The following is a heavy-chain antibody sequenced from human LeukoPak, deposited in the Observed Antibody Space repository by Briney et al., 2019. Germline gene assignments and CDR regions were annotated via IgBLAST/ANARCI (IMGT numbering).Heavy chain of an antibody. D-gene: IGHD3-3*01. J-gene: IGHJ6*02. Sequence: GASVKVSCKASGYTFTSYDINWVRQATGQGLEWMGRMNPNSGNTGYAQKFQGRVTMTRNTSISTAYMELSSLRSEDTAVYYCARGITIFGVVTHYYYYGMDVWGQGTTVTVSS. V-gene: IGHV1-8*01. CDR1: GYTFTSYD. CDR2: MNPNSGNT. CDR3: ARGITIFGVVTHYYYYGMDV.